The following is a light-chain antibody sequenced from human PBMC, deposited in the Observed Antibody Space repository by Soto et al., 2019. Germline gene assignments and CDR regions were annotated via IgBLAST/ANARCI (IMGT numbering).Light chain of an antibody. J-gene: IGKJ4*01. Sequence: EIVMTQSPATLSVSPGERATLSCRASQSVSSNLAWYQQKPGQAPRLLIYGASTRATGIPARFSGSGSGTEFTLTISSLQSEDFAVYYCQQYNNWSSRVTFGGGTKVEIK. V-gene: IGKV3-15*01. CDR3: QQYNNWSSRVT. CDR2: GAS. CDR1: QSVSSN.